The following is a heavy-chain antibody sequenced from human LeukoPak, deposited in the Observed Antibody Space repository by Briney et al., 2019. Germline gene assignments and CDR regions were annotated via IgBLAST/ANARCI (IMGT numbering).Heavy chain of an antibody. D-gene: IGHD3-10*01. Sequence: GGSLRLSCAASGFTFSSYDMHWVRQATGKGLEWVSAIGTAGDTYYPGSVKGRFTVSRENAKNSLYLQMNSLRAGDTAVYYCAKSYYYGSGSYYNRGDAFDIWGQGTMVTVSS. V-gene: IGHV3-13*01. CDR3: AKSYYYGSGSYYNRGDAFDI. J-gene: IGHJ3*02. CDR2: IGTAGDT. CDR1: GFTFSSYD.